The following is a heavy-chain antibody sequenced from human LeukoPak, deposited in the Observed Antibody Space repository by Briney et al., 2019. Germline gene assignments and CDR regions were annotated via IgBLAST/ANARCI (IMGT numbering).Heavy chain of an antibody. J-gene: IGHJ4*02. Sequence: SGTLSLTCVVSGGSISSSNWWTWVRQPPGKGLEWIGETYHSGNTNYNPSLKSRVSISVDKSKNQFSLKLISVTAADTAVYYCARALSIWGQGTLVTVSS. CDR1: GGSISSSNW. CDR3: ARALSI. D-gene: IGHD2-21*01. CDR2: TYHSGNT. V-gene: IGHV4-4*02.